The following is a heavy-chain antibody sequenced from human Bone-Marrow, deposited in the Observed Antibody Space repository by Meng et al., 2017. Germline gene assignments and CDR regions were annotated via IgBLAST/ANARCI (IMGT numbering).Heavy chain of an antibody. CDR3: ARDLRPYYDFWSGYPYYGMDV. CDR2: IYSGGTT. CDR1: GVTVSSNF. V-gene: IGHV3-53*01. J-gene: IGHJ6*02. D-gene: IGHD3-3*01. Sequence: GESLKISCAASGVTVSSNFMSWVRQAPGKGLEWVSVIYSGGTTYYADSVKGRFTVSRDNSRNTLYLQMNSLRAEDTAVYYCARDLRPYYDFWSGYPYYGMDVWGQGTTVTVSS.